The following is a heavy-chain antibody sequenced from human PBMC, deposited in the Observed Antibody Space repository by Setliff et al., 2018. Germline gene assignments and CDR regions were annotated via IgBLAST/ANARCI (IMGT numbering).Heavy chain of an antibody. CDR2: TSGSGGST. CDR3: AKDLRGYYGSRSEYYFDY. CDR1: GFTFSSYA. Sequence: PGGSLRLSCAASGFTFSSYAMSWVRQAPGKGLEWVSATSGSGGSTYYADSVKGRFTISRDNSKNTLYLKMNSLRAVDTAVYYCAKDLRGYYGSRSEYYFDYWCQGTLVTVSS. V-gene: IGHV3-23*01. D-gene: IGHD3-10*01. J-gene: IGHJ4*02.